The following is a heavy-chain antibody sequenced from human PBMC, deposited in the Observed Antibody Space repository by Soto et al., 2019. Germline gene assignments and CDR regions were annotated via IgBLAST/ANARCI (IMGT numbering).Heavy chain of an antibody. J-gene: IGHJ4*02. Sequence: SETLSLTCTVSGGSISSGGYFWSWIRQHPGKGLEWIGFIYYSGRTYYNPSLKSRMTISVDTSKNHISLNPSSVTAADTAMYYCARAPNSSPTHSPLKNYYFDYGGQGTLVTVSS. CDR1: GGSISSGGYF. CDR3: ARAPNSSPTHSPLKNYYFDY. CDR2: IYYSGRT. V-gene: IGHV4-31*03. D-gene: IGHD6-13*01.